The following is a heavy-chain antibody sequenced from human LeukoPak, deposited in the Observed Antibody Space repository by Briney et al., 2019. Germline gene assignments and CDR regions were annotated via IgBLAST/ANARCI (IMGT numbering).Heavy chain of an antibody. D-gene: IGHD2-15*01. CDR2: INSDGSST. CDR1: GFTFSSYW. CDR3: ARGYCSGGSCYLFDY. Sequence: GGSLRLSCAASGFTFSSYWMHWVRQAPGKGLVWVSRINSDGSSTSYADSVKGRFTISRDNAKNTLYLQMNSLRAEDTAVYYCARGYCSGGSCYLFDYWGQGTLVTVSS. V-gene: IGHV3-74*01. J-gene: IGHJ4*02.